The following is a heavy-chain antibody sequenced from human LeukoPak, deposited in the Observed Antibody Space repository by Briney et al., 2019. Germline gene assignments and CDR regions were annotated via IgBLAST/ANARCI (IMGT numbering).Heavy chain of an antibody. CDR3: SREGQLGAYYYYYMDV. D-gene: IGHD6-6*01. V-gene: IGHV3-21*01. J-gene: IGHJ6*03. Sequence: GGSLRLSCAASGFTFSSYSMNWVRQAPGKGLEWVSSISSSSSYIYYADSVKGRFTISRDNAKNSLYLQMNSLRAEDTSVYYCSREGQLGAYYYYYMDVWGKGTTVTVSS. CDR2: ISSSSSYI. CDR1: GFTFSSYS.